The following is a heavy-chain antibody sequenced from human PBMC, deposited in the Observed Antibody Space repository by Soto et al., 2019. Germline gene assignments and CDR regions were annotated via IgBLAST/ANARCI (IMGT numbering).Heavy chain of an antibody. D-gene: IGHD1-26*01. Sequence: PGGSLRLSCAASGFTFSPYPMNWVRLAPGKGLEWISYISGNSDTIYYADSVKGRFTISRDSAKSALHLQMNSLRDEDTAVYYCAREMSGSYYNRFDLWGQGTRVTVSS. V-gene: IGHV3-48*02. J-gene: IGHJ4*02. CDR2: ISGNSDTI. CDR3: AREMSGSYYNRFDL. CDR1: GFTFSPYP.